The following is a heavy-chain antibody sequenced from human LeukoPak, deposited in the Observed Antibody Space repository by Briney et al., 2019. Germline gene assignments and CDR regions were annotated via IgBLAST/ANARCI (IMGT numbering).Heavy chain of an antibody. CDR2: IYTSGST. V-gene: IGHV4-61*02. CDR1: GGSISSGSYY. J-gene: IGHJ4*02. Sequence: SQTLSLTCTVSGGSISSGSYYWSWIRQPAGKGLEWIGRIYTSGSTNYNPSLKSRVTISVDTSKNQFSLKLSSVTAADTAVYYCARATGYFDYXGQGTLVTVSX. CDR3: ARATGYFDY.